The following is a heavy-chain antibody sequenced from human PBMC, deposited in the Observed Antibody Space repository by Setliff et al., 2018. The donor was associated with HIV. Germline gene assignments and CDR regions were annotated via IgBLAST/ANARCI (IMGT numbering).Heavy chain of an antibody. CDR2: FDPEDGET. Sequence: ASVKVSCKLSGYPLTELSIHWVRQAPGKGLEWMANFDPEDGETFYAQKFQGRLTMTEDTSTDTAYMELSSLRSDDTAMYYCATDPGYSSTWYSESFQHWGQGTVVTRLL. V-gene: IGHV1-24*01. D-gene: IGHD6-13*01. CDR3: ATDPGYSSTWYSESFQH. CDR1: GYPLTELS. J-gene: IGHJ1*01.